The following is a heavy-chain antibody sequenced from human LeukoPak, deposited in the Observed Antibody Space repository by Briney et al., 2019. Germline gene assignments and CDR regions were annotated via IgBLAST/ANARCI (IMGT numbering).Heavy chain of an antibody. J-gene: IGHJ4*02. V-gene: IGHV3-30*02. CDR2: IRYDGSNK. CDR1: GFTFSDYG. CDR3: AKDRYGVVVITPFFDY. D-gene: IGHD3-22*01. Sequence: PGGSLRLSCAASGFTFSDYGMHWVRQAPEKGLEWVAFIRYDGSNKYYADSVKGRFTISRDNSKNTLYLQMNSLRAEDTAVYYCAKDRYGVVVITPFFDYWGQGTPVTVSS.